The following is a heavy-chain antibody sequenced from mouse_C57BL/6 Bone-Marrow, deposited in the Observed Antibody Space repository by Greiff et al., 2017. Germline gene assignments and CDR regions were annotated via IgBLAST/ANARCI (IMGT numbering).Heavy chain of an antibody. Sequence: EVKLMESGGGLVKPGGSLKLSCAASGFTFSSYTMSWVRQTPEKRLQWVAALSGGGGNTYYPDSVKGRFTISRDNDKNILYLQMSSLRSEDTALYYCSRQVTTVLATKYFDVWGTGTTVTGSS. CDR1: GFTFSSYT. V-gene: IGHV5-9*01. CDR2: LSGGGGNT. J-gene: IGHJ1*03. CDR3: SRQVTTVLATKYFDV. D-gene: IGHD1-1*01.